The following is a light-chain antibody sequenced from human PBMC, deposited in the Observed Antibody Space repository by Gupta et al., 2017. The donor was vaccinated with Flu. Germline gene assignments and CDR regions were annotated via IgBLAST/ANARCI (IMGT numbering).Light chain of an antibody. CDR3: NSYTSASTQV. J-gene: IGLJ1*01. CDR1: SSDVGGYNY. CDR2: EVG. Sequence: SITISCTGTSSDVGGYNYVSWYQQHPGNAPKLMIYEVGNRPSGVSNRFSGSKSGNTASLTISGLQAEDEADYYCNSYTSASTQVFGTGTKVTVL. V-gene: IGLV2-14*01.